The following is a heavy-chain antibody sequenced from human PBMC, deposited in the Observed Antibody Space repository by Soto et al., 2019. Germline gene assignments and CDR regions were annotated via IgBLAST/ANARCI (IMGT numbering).Heavy chain of an antibody. J-gene: IGHJ6*02. CDR1: GYTFTSYY. Sequence: SVKVSCKASGYTFTSYYMHWVRQAPGQGLEWMGGIIPIFGTANYAQKFQGRVTITADESTSTAYMELSSLRSEDTAVYYCARSVGYYYYGMDVWGQGTTVTVSS. CDR3: ARSVGYYYYGMDV. CDR2: IIPIFGTA. V-gene: IGHV1-69*13. D-gene: IGHD3-10*01.